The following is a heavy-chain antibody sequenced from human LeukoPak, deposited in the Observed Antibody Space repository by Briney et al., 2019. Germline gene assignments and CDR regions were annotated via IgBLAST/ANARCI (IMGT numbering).Heavy chain of an antibody. CDR1: GYTFTGYY. V-gene: IGHV1-2*02. J-gene: IGHJ6*02. CDR3: ATTQDSSGYYYSYYYYYYGMDV. Sequence: ASVKVSCKASGYTFTGYYMHWVRQAPGQGLEWMGWINPNSGGTNYAQKFQGRVTMTRDTSISTAYMELGRLRSDDTAVYYCATTQDSSGYYYSYYYYYYGMDVWGQGTTVTVSS. CDR2: INPNSGGT. D-gene: IGHD3-22*01.